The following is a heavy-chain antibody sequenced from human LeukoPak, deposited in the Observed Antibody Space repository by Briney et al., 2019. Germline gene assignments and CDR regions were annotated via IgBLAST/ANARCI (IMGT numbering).Heavy chain of an antibody. V-gene: IGHV3-30*18. Sequence: GGSLRLSCAASGFTFSSYGMHWVRQAPGKGLEWVAVISYDGSNRYYADSVKGRFTISRDNSKNTLYLQMNSLRAEDTAVYYCAKIINRRRDGYNLSDYWGQGTLVTVSS. CDR1: GFTFSSYG. J-gene: IGHJ4*02. CDR2: ISYDGSNR. CDR3: AKIINRRRDGYNLSDY. D-gene: IGHD5-24*01.